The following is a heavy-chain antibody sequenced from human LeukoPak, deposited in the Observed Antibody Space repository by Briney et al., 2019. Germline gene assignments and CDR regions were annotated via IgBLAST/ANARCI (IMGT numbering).Heavy chain of an antibody. CDR1: GYTFTGCY. V-gene: IGHV1-2*02. Sequence: ASVKVSCKASGYTFTGCYMHWLRQAPGQGLEWMGWINPNSGGTNYAQKFQGRVTMTRDTSISTAYMELSRLRSDDTAVYYCARVYNWDVGRDYDYWGQGTLVTVSS. D-gene: IGHD1-1*01. CDR3: ARVYNWDVGRDYDY. J-gene: IGHJ4*02. CDR2: INPNSGGT.